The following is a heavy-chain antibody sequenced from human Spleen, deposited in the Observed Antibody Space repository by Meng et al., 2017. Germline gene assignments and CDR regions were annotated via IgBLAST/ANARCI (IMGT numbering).Heavy chain of an antibody. D-gene: IGHD3-9*01. CDR1: GFIFSSYA. CDR3: VKEMDDMGFNELDY. J-gene: IGHJ4*02. V-gene: IGHV3-23*01. Sequence: GESLKISCAASGFIFSSYAMSCDRPAPGKGLEWVSGISGSGGSTFYTDSVKGRFTLSRDNSKNTLYLQMNSLRAEDTAVYYCVKEMDDMGFNELDYWGQGTLVTVSS. CDR2: ISGSGGST.